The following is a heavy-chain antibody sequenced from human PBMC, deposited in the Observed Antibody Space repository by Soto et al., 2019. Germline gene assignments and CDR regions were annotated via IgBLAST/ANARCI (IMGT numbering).Heavy chain of an antibody. CDR1: GYTFTSYG. D-gene: IGHD3-9*01. CDR3: ACAKQFDPRSGNFSQAYYYYGMDV. J-gene: IGHJ6*02. V-gene: IGHV1-18*01. CDR2: ISAYNGNT. Sequence: ASVKVSCKASGYTFTSYGISWVRQAPGQGLEWMGWISAYNGNTNYAQKLQGRVTMTTDTSASTAYMELRSLRSDDTAVYYCACAKQFDPRSGNFSQAYYYYGMDVWGQGTTVTVSS.